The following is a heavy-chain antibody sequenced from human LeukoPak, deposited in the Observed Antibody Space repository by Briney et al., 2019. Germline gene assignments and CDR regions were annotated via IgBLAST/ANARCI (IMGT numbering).Heavy chain of an antibody. D-gene: IGHD1-26*01. Sequence: KPSETLSLTCAVSGYSISSGYYWGWIRQPPGKGLEWIGSIYHSGSTYYNPSLKSRVTISVDTSKNQFSLKPSSVTAADTAVYYCARLPPRDIGGATYYFDYWGQGTLVTVSS. CDR3: ARLPPRDIGGATYYFDY. J-gene: IGHJ4*02. CDR1: GYSISSGYY. CDR2: IYHSGST. V-gene: IGHV4-38-2*01.